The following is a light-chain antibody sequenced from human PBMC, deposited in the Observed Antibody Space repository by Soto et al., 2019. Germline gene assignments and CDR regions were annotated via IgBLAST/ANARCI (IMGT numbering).Light chain of an antibody. CDR2: GAS. CDR3: QQRSNG. V-gene: IGKV3-11*01. J-gene: IGKJ2*01. Sequence: EIVLTQSPDTLSLYPGERATLSCRASQSVGTYLVWYQQKPGQAPRLLIYGASNRATGIPARFSGSGSGTDFTLTISSLEHEDFAVYYCQQRSNGFGQGTKLEIK. CDR1: QSVGTY.